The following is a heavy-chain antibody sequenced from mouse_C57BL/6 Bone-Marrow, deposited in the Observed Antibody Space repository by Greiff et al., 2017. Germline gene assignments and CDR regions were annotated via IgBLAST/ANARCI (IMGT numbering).Heavy chain of an antibody. V-gene: IGHV1-81*01. Sequence: VQLQQSGAELARPGASVKLSCKASGYTFTSYGISWVKQRTGQGLEWIGEIYPRSGNTYYNEKFKGKATLTADKSSSTAYMELRSLTSEDSAVYFCARPPYYYGSDYAMDYWGQGTSVTVSS. CDR2: IYPRSGNT. CDR3: ARPPYYYGSDYAMDY. J-gene: IGHJ4*01. D-gene: IGHD1-1*01. CDR1: GYTFTSYG.